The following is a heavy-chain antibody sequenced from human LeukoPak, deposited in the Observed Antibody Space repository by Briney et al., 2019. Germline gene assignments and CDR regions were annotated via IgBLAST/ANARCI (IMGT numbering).Heavy chain of an antibody. CDR2: ISGSGDRT. CDR1: GFTFSSSA. V-gene: IGHV3-23*01. D-gene: IGHD6-25*01. Sequence: GGSLRLFCAASGFTFSSSAMNWVRQAPGKGLEWVSTISGSGDRTYYADSVKGRFTISRDNSKNTLYLQMNSLRAEDTAVYYCAKDIHTAAHWGQGTLVTVSS. J-gene: IGHJ4*02. CDR3: AKDIHTAAH.